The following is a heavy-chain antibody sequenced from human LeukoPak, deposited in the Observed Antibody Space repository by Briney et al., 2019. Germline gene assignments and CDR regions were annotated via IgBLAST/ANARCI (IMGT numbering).Heavy chain of an antibody. CDR1: GYTFTSYD. Sequence: ASVKVSCKASGYTFTSYDINWVRQATGQGREWMGWMNPNSGNTGYAQEIQGRVTMARNTSISTAYMELSSLRSEDTAIYYCARVNYDSSGYYYDGLDVWGQGTTVTVSS. CDR3: ARVNYDSSGYYYDGLDV. D-gene: IGHD3-22*01. J-gene: IGHJ6*02. CDR2: MNPNSGNT. V-gene: IGHV1-8*01.